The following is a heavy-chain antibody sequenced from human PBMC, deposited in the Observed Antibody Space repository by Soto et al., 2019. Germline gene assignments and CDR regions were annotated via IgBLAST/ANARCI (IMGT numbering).Heavy chain of an antibody. V-gene: IGHV3-30*18. CDR1: GFTFSSYA. CDR2: ISYDGYYQ. Sequence: QVQLVESGGGVVQPGRSLRLSCAASGFTFSSYAMHWVRQSPGKGLDWMAVISYDGYYQYYADSVRGRFSISRNNSKNTLYLQVNSLRAEDTAVYYCAKVGYSGSGSYRGYDYHGMDVWGQGTTVTVSS. CDR3: AKVGYSGSGSYRGYDYHGMDV. J-gene: IGHJ6*02. D-gene: IGHD3-10*01.